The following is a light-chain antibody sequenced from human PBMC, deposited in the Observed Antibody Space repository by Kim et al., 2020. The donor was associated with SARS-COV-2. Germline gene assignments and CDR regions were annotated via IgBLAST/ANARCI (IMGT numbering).Light chain of an antibody. CDR3: QAWDSNTAE. Sequence: VSPGQTATIACSGEELEYKYVGWYQQMPGQPPVLVIYEDNKRPSGIPQRFSGSNSGNTATLTISGTRAIDEADYYCQAWDSNTAEFGGGTQLTVL. J-gene: IGLJ2*01. CDR2: EDN. CDR1: ELEYKY. V-gene: IGLV3-1*01.